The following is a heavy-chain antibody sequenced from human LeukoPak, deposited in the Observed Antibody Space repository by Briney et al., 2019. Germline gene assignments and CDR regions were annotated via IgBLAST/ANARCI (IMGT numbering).Heavy chain of an antibody. CDR1: GFTFSNYG. V-gene: IGHV3-33*01. Sequence: GGSLRLSCVASGFTFSNYGMHWVRQAPGKGLEWVAVIWYDGSNKYYIESVEGRFTSSRDNPMNTVYLQMDSLRAEDTAVYYCARDFGDTGYDRGWFDPWGQGTLVTVSS. J-gene: IGHJ5*02. CDR3: ARDFGDTGYDRGWFDP. CDR2: IWYDGSNK. D-gene: IGHD5-12*01.